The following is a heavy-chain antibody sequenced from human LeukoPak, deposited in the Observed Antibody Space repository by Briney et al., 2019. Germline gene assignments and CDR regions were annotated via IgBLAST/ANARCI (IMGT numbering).Heavy chain of an antibody. V-gene: IGHV3-23*01. CDR3: ARAIFTYYYDSSGYPAATAFDY. D-gene: IGHD3-22*01. J-gene: IGHJ4*02. CDR2: ICGSGDTT. Sequence: GGSLRLSCAASGFTFSSYAMSSLRQAPGKGLEGVSRICGSGDTTYYADSVKGRFTISRDNAKNSLYLQMNSLRAEDTAVYYCARAIFTYYYDSSGYPAATAFDYWGQGTLVTVSS. CDR1: GFTFSSYA.